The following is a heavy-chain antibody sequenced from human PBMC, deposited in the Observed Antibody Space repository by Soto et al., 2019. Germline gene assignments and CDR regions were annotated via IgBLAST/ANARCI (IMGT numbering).Heavy chain of an antibody. J-gene: IGHJ6*02. Sequence: QVQLVQSGAEVKKPGASVKVSCKASGYTFSSYGISRVRQAPGQGLEWMGWISSYNGNTNYAQKLQDRVTMTTDTATSTAYRALRSLRADDTAVYYCVREPHHLWRLDSTAYYYYYGMDVWGQGTTVTVSS. CDR3: VREPHHLWRLDSTAYYYYYGMDV. V-gene: IGHV1-18*01. D-gene: IGHD1-1*01. CDR1: GYTFSSYG. CDR2: ISSYNGNT.